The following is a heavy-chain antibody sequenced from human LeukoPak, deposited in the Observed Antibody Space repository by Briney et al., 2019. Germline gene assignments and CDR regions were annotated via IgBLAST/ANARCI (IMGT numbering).Heavy chain of an antibody. CDR2: IWYDGSNK. CDR1: GFTFSSYG. V-gene: IGHV3-33*01. CDR3: ARDLTMDRMGY. Sequence: GGSLRLSCAASGFTFSSYGMHWVRQAPGKGLEWVAVIWYDGSNKYYADSVKGRFTISRDNSKNTLYLQMNSLRAEDTAVYYCARDLTMDRMGYWGQGTLVTVSS. J-gene: IGHJ4*02. D-gene: IGHD3-10*01.